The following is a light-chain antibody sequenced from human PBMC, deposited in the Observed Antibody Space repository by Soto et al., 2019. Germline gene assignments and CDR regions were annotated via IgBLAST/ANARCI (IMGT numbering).Light chain of an antibody. CDR1: QGISNY. V-gene: IGKV1-27*01. J-gene: IGKJ1*01. CDR2: AAS. Sequence: DIQMTQSPSSLSASVGDRVTITCRASQGISNYLAWYQQKPGKVTNLLIYAASTLQAGVPPRFSGSGSGTDFTLTSSSRQPEDVATDYCQKYSSATWTFGQVTTVEIK. CDR3: QKYSSATWT.